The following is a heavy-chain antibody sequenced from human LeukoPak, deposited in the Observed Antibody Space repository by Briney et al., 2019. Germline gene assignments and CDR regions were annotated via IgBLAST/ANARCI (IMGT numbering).Heavy chain of an antibody. CDR2: IKEDGSET. V-gene: IGHV3-7*04. J-gene: IGHJ4*02. D-gene: IGHD5-12*01. CDR3: ARASAPDRVATTAVDN. CDR1: GFTFSDFW. Sequence: GGSLRLSCAASGFTFSDFWMTWVRQAPGSGLEWVANIKEDGSETYYLDSVGGRFIISRDDANNSLYLHMNSLRVEDTAVYYCARASAPDRVATTAVDNWGKGTLVTVSS.